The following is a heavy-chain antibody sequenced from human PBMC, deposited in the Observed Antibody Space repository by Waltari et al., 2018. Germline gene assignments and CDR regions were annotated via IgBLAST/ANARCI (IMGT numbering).Heavy chain of an antibody. J-gene: IGHJ3*02. CDR2: IRSKAYGGTT. CDR1: GFTFGDYA. Sequence: EVQLVESGGGLVQPGRSLRLSCTASGFTFGDYAMSWFRRAPGKGLEWVGFIRSKAYGGTTEYAASVKGRFTISRDDSKSIAYLQMNSLKTEDTAVYYCTREGPMIVVVIGVETDAFDIWGQGTMVTVSS. D-gene: IGHD3-22*01. CDR3: TREGPMIVVVIGVETDAFDI. V-gene: IGHV3-49*03.